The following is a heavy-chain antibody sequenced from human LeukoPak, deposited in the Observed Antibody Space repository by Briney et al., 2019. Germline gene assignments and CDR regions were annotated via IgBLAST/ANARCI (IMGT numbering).Heavy chain of an antibody. CDR1: GITLSVYW. J-gene: IGHJ4*02. CDR3: ARSGSGYFDY. Sequence: GGSLRLSCAASGITLSVYWMSWVRQAPGKGLEWVANIKQDGSEKYYRDSVQGRFTISRDNAKNSRYLQMNSLRAEDTAVYYCARSGSGYFDYWGQGSLVTVSS. V-gene: IGHV3-7*01. CDR2: IKQDGSEK.